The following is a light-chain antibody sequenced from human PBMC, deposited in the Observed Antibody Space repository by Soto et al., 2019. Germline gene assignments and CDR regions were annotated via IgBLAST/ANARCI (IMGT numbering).Light chain of an antibody. CDR2: GAS. CDR1: QSASSN. Sequence: EIVMTQSPATLSVSPGARATLSCGASQSASSNLAWYQQKPGQAPRILIYGASTRAIGIPARFRGSGSGTESTLTISNLQSEDVAIYFCQQYNNWPPDRTFGQGTKVEIK. J-gene: IGKJ1*01. V-gene: IGKV3-15*01. CDR3: QQYNNWPPDRT.